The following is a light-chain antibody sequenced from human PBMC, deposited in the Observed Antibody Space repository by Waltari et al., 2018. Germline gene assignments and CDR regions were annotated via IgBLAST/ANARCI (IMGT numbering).Light chain of an antibody. CDR1: SSNFGGTP. CDR3: AAWDDGLSGPGWV. Sequence: QSILTQAPPESGTPGQRVTNPCSGSSSNFGGTPGNRYQQLPGTAPKLLIYNSNQRPSGVPDRFSGSKSGTSASLAISGLQSDDEAHYYCAAWDDGLSGPGWVFGTGTEVIVL. J-gene: IGLJ1*01. CDR2: NSN. V-gene: IGLV1-44*01.